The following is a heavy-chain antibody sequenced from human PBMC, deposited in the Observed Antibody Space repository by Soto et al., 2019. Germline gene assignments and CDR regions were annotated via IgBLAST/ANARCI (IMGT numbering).Heavy chain of an antibody. J-gene: IGHJ4*02. Sequence: ASVKVSCKASGYTFTSYGISWVRQAPGQGLEWMGWISAYNGNTNYAQKLQGRVTMTTDTSISTAYMELSRLRSDDTAVYYCARAGYYDSSGYSIDYWGQGTLVTVSS. V-gene: IGHV1-18*01. CDR1: GYTFTSYG. CDR2: ISAYNGNT. D-gene: IGHD3-22*01. CDR3: ARAGYYDSSGYSIDY.